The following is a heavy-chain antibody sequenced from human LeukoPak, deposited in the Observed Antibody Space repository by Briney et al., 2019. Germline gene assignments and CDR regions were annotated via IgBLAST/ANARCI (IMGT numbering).Heavy chain of an antibody. CDR2: IYYTGNT. Sequence: SETPSLTCTVSGVSISSSYSYWGWIRQPPGMGLEWIGSIYYTGNTYYNASLKSQVSISIDTSKNQFSLKLTSVTAADTAVYYCARGQSVWYGDYWGQGTLVTVSS. J-gene: IGHJ4*02. CDR1: GVSISSSYSY. D-gene: IGHD6-19*01. CDR3: ARGQSVWYGDY. V-gene: IGHV4-39*01.